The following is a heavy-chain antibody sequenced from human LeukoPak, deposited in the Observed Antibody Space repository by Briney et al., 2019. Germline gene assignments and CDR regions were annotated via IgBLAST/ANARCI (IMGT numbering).Heavy chain of an antibody. J-gene: IGHJ5*02. CDR1: GGSISSYY. V-gene: IGHV4-59*01. Sequence: SETLSLTCTVSGGSISSYYWSWIRQPPGKGLEWIGFIYYSGSTNYNPSLKSRVTISVDTSKNQFFLNLRSVTAADTAVYYCARVPRIEAGATGDWFDPWGQGTLVTVSS. CDR2: IYYSGST. D-gene: IGHD6-13*01. CDR3: ARVPRIEAGATGDWFDP.